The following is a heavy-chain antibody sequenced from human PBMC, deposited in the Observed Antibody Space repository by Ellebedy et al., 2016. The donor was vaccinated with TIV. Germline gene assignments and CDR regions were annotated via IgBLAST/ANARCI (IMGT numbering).Heavy chain of an antibody. CDR1: GFTFSSYA. D-gene: IGHD4-23*01. CDR2: ISSNGGST. CDR3: TRTGGKGKAFDI. J-gene: IGHJ3*02. V-gene: IGHV3-64*01. Sequence: GESLKISXAASGFTFSSYAMHWVRQAPGKGLEYVSAISSNGGSTYYANSVKGRFTISRDNSKNTLYLQMGSLRAEDMAVYYCTRTGGKGKAFDIWGQGTMVTVSS.